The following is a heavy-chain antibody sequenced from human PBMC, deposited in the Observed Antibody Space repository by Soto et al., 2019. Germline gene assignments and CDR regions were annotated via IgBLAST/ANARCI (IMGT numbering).Heavy chain of an antibody. Sequence: GDSLKISCHGSGYIFTNYWIGWVRQMPGKCLEWMGIIYPGDSATRYSPSFQGQVTISADKSISTAYLQWSSLKASDTAMYYCARLENIYDFDNWDHETLVTVSS. CDR3: ARLENIYDFDN. J-gene: IGHJ4*01. CDR1: GYIFTNYW. V-gene: IGHV5-51*01. CDR2: IYPGDSAT. D-gene: IGHD2-21*01.